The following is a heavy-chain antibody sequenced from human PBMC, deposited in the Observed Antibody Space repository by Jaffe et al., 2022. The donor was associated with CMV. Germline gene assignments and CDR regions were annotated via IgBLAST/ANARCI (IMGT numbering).Heavy chain of an antibody. CDR2: IYYSGST. D-gene: IGHD4-17*01. Sequence: QLQLQESGPGLVKPSETLSLTCTVSGGSISSSSYYWGWIRQPPGKGLEWIGSIYYSGSTYYNPSLKSRVTISVDTSKNQFSLKLSSVTAADTAVYYCASPGSTTLSDYWGQGTLVTVSS. J-gene: IGHJ4*02. CDR3: ASPGSTTLSDY. V-gene: IGHV4-39*01. CDR1: GGSISSSSYY.